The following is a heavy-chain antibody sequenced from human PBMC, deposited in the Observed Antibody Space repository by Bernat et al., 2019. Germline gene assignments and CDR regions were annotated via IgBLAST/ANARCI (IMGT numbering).Heavy chain of an antibody. CDR3: ARGGVTLGGVIAQ. V-gene: IGHV3-74*01. CDR2: INSDGSYT. Sequence: EVQLVESGGGLVQPGGSLRLSCAASGFTFNTLWMYSVRQAPGKGLVWVSRINSDGSYTTYAGSVKGRFTISRDNAKNTLYLQMNSLRAEDTAVYYCARGGVTLGGVIAQWGQGTLVTVAS. J-gene: IGHJ4*02. CDR1: GFTFNTLW. D-gene: IGHD3-16*02.